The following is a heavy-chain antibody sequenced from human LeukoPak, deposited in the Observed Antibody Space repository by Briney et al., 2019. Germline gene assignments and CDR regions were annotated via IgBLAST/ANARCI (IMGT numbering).Heavy chain of an antibody. V-gene: IGHV3-21*01. CDR3: ARDSGIYYGFDAFDI. CDR2: ISSSSSYI. Sequence: PGGSLRLSCAASGFTFSSYSMNWVRQAPGKGLGWVSSISSSSSYIYYTDSVKGRFTISRDNAKNSLYLQMNSLRAEDTAVYYCARDSGIYYGFDAFDIRGQGTMVTVSS. CDR1: GFTFSSYS. J-gene: IGHJ3*02. D-gene: IGHD1-26*01.